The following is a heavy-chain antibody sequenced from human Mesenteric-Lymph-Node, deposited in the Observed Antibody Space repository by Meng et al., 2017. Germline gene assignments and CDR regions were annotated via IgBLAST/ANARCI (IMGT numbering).Heavy chain of an antibody. CDR3: ARDLMPPNYYGSGSYGADAFDI. CDR1: GGSFSGYY. J-gene: IGHJ3*02. V-gene: IGHV4-34*01. Sequence: SETLSLTCTVYGGSFSGYYWSWIRQPPGKGLEWMGEINHSGSTNYNPSLKSRVTISVDTSKNQFSLKLSSVTAADTAVYYCARDLMPPNYYGSGSYGADAFDIWGQGTMVTVSS. CDR2: INHSGST. D-gene: IGHD3-10*01.